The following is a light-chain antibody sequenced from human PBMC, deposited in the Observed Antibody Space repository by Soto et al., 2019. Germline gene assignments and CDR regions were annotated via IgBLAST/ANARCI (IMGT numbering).Light chain of an antibody. Sequence: QSVLTQAASVSGSPGQSITISCTGTSSDVGGYNYVSWYQQHPGKAPKLMIYEVSNRPSGVSNRFSGSKSGNTASLTIAGLRAEDEGDYYCSSHSSSNTLVVFGGGTKLTVL. CDR2: EVS. J-gene: IGLJ3*02. CDR3: SSHSSSNTLVV. V-gene: IGLV2-14*01. CDR1: SSDVGGYNY.